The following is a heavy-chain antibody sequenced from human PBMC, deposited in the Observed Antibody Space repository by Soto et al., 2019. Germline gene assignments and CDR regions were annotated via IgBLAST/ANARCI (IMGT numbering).Heavy chain of an antibody. D-gene: IGHD6-6*01. CDR2: IYWDDDE. J-gene: IGHJ3*01. V-gene: IGHV2-5*02. CDR1: GFSLSTRGVG. CDR3: AHSYSSSPDDGFDV. Sequence: QITLKESGQTLVKPTQMLTLTCTFSGFSLSTRGVGVGWIRQPPGEALEWLALIYWDDDERYSPSLRSRLTITKDTSKNQLVLTMTNMEPGDTGTYFCAHSYSSSPDDGFDVWGQGTRVTVSS.